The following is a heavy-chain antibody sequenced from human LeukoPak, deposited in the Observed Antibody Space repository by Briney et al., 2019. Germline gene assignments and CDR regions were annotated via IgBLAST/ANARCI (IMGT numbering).Heavy chain of an antibody. J-gene: IGHJ5*02. Sequence: GGPLRLSCAASGFTFSSYSMNWVRQAPGKGLEWVSSISSSSSYIYYADSVKGRFTISRDNAKNSLYLQMNSLRAEDTAVYYCAREFVLPRDDYGDYVVWDPWGQGTLVTVSS. CDR3: AREFVLPRDDYGDYVVWDP. D-gene: IGHD4-17*01. V-gene: IGHV3-21*01. CDR2: ISSSSSYI. CDR1: GFTFSSYS.